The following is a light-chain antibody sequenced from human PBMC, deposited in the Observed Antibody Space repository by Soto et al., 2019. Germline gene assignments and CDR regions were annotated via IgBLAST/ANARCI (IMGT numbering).Light chain of an antibody. CDR3: QHYNSYSEA. CDR1: QSVSNN. CDR2: GAS. Sequence: IVFTQSPGNLSLAPWVRGSLSWRASQSVSNNYLAWYQQKPGQAPRLLIYGASTRATGIPARFSGSGSGTEFTLTISSLQPDDFATYYCQHYNSYSEAFGQGTRLEIK. V-gene: IGKV3-15*01. J-gene: IGKJ5*01.